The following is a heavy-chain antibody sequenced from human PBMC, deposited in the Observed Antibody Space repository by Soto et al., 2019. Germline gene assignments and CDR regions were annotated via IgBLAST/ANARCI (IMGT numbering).Heavy chain of an antibody. CDR2: ISAYNGNT. J-gene: IGHJ5*02. V-gene: IGHV1-18*01. D-gene: IGHD3-22*01. Sequence: ASVQASCKASGYPFTSYGISWVRQAPGQGLEWMGWISAYNGNTNYAQKLQGRVTMTTDTSTSTAYMELRSLRSDDTAVYYCASVCLYYYDRSGPVSWGQGILVTVFS. CDR3: ASVCLYYYDRSGPVS. CDR1: GYPFTSYG.